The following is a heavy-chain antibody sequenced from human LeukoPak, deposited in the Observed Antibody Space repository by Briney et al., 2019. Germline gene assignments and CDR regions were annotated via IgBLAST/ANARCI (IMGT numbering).Heavy chain of an antibody. V-gene: IGHV3-23*01. Sequence: GGSLRLSCAASGLTFSSYAMSWVRQAPGKGLEWVSAMSGTGSSTYYADSVKGRFTISRDNSKNTLYLQMNSLRAEDTAVYYCARIGLDYWGQGTLVAVSS. D-gene: IGHD2/OR15-2a*01. J-gene: IGHJ4*02. CDR3: ARIGLDY. CDR1: GLTFSSYA. CDR2: MSGTGSST.